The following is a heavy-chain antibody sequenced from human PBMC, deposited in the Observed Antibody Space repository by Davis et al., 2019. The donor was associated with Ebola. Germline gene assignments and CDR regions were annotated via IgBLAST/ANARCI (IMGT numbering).Heavy chain of an antibody. CDR3: ARVPARGYSYGQGY. V-gene: IGHV1-18*04. J-gene: IGHJ4*02. Sequence: ASVKVSCKASGYTFTSYGITWVRQAPGQGLEWMGWINPHNGNTNYAQNVQGRVTMTTDTSTSTAYMEVGSLRSDDTAVYYCARVPARGYSYGQGYWGQGTLVTVSS. CDR1: GYTFTSYG. CDR2: INPHNGNT. D-gene: IGHD5-18*01.